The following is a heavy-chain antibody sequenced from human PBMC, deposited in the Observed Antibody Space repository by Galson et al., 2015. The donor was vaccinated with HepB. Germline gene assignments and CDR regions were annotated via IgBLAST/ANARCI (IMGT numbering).Heavy chain of an antibody. CDR2: ISSPSNVI. Sequence: SLRLSCAASGFTFSSYEMTWIRQAPGRGLEWVSCISSPSNVISYADSVKGRFTISRDNANNSLYLQMNSLRAEDTAVYYCARGKEEWNDIYDYWGQGTLVTVSS. CDR3: ARGKEEWNDIYDY. D-gene: IGHD1-1*01. J-gene: IGHJ4*02. V-gene: IGHV3-48*03. CDR1: GFTFSSYE.